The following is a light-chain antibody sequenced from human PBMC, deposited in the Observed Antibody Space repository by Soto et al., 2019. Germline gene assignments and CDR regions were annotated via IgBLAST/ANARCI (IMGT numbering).Light chain of an antibody. J-gene: IGKJ1*01. CDR2: AAS. V-gene: IGKV1-39*01. Sequence: DIQMTQSPSSLSASVGDRVTITCRASQSIASYLTWYQQKPGKAPKILIYAASNLQSGVPSRFSGSGSGTDFTLTIRSLQPEDFATYYCQQSYTSPRTFGQGTKVEIK. CDR1: QSIASY. CDR3: QQSYTSPRT.